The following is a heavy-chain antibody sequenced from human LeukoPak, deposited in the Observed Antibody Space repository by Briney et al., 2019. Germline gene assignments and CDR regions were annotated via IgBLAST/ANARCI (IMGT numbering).Heavy chain of an antibody. CDR2: INHSGST. D-gene: IGHD6-6*01. CDR1: GGSFSGYY. V-gene: IGHV4-34*01. Sequence: SETLSLTCAVYGGSFSGYYWSWIRQPPGKGLEWIGEINHSGSTNYNPSLKSRVTISVDTSKNQFSLKLSSVTAADTAVYYCASRRARPYTPKSPLDYWGQGTLVTVSS. J-gene: IGHJ4*02. CDR3: ASRRARPYTPKSPLDY.